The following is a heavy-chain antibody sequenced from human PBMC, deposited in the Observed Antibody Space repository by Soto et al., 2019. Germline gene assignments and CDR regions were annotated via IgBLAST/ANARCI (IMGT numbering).Heavy chain of an antibody. V-gene: IGHV4-39*01. CDR3: ARQGFGALHGLVDV. CDR2: IYYSGST. CDR1: GGSISSSSYY. Sequence: PSETLSLTCTVSGGSISSSSYYWGWIRQPPGKGLEWIGSIYYSGSTYYNPSLKSRVTISVDTSKNQFSLKLTSVTATDPAVYYCARQGFGALHGLVDVWGQGTTVTVSS. D-gene: IGHD3-10*01. J-gene: IGHJ6*02.